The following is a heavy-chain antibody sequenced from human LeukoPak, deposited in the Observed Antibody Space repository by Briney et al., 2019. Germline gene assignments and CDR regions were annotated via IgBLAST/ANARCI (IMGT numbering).Heavy chain of an antibody. CDR3: AKGGDPPGYYYMDV. Sequence: GGSLRLSCAASGFTFSSYAMHWVRQAPGKGLEWVSYISSSGSTIYYADSVKGRFTISRDNSKNTLYLQMNSLRAEDTAVYYCAKGGDPPGYYYMDVWGKGTTVTISS. D-gene: IGHD3-10*01. V-gene: IGHV3-48*01. CDR1: GFTFSSYA. J-gene: IGHJ6*03. CDR2: ISSSGSTI.